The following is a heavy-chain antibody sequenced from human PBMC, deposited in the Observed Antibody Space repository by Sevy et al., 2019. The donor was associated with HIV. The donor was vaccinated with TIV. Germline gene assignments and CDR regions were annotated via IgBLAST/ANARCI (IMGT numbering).Heavy chain of an antibody. D-gene: IGHD3-22*01. J-gene: IGHJ6*02. Sequence: GGSLRLSCAASGLTLSYAWMNWVRQAPGKGLEWVALISYDGNLKYYADSAKGRFTISRDNSKNTLYLQMNSLRPEDTAVYYCVKAPNDYDNSGWAGLEVWGQGTTVTVSS. CDR2: ISYDGNLK. V-gene: IGHV3-30*18. CDR3: VKAPNDYDNSGWAGLEV. CDR1: GLTLSYAW.